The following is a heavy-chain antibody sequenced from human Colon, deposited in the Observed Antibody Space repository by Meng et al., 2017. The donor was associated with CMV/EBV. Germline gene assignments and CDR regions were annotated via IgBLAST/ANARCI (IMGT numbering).Heavy chain of an antibody. D-gene: IGHD1/OR15-1a*01. Sequence: CGVSGGSFSRSYWWSWVRQPPGKGLEWIGEIFHSGSSTYNPSLKSRVTISVDKSRNHFSLKLNSLTAADTAVYYCARGTIESNLAFDYWGQGILVTVSS. CDR1: GGSFSRSYW. V-gene: IGHV4-4*02. CDR3: ARGTIESNLAFDY. CDR2: IFHSGSS. J-gene: IGHJ4*02.